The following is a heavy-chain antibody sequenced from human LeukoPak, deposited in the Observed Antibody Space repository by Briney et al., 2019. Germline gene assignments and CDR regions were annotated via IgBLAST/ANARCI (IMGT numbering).Heavy chain of an antibody. CDR3: AREDYYDSSGYPLHFDY. D-gene: IGHD3-22*01. CDR2: ISYDGSNK. V-gene: IGHV3-30-3*01. CDR1: GFTFSSYA. Sequence: GGSLRLSCAASGFTFSSYAMHWVRQAPGKGLEWVAVISYDGSNKYYADSVKGQFTISRDNSKNTLYLQMNSLRAEDTAVYYCAREDYYDSSGYPLHFDYWGQGTLVTVSS. J-gene: IGHJ4*02.